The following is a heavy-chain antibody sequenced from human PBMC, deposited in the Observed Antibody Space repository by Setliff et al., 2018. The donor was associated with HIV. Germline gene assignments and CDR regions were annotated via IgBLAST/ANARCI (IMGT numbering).Heavy chain of an antibody. D-gene: IGHD6-13*01. CDR2: IKSKTDGGTT. CDR1: GFTFSNAW. J-gene: IGHJ5*02. V-gene: IGHV3-15*01. Sequence: GGSLRLSCAASGFTFSNAWMSWVRQAPGKGLEWVGRIKSKTDGGTTDYAAPVKGRFTISRDDSKNTLYLQMNSLKTEDTAVYYCTAALQQQVVRWFDPWGQGTLVTSPQ. CDR3: TAALQQQVVRWFDP.